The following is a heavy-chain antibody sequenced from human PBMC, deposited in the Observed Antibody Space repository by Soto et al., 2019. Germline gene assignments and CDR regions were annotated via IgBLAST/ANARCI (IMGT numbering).Heavy chain of an antibody. V-gene: IGHV1-18*01. Sequence: QVQLVQSGAEVRKPGASVKVSCKASGYTFTSYGISWVRQAPGQGLEWMGRINAFNGNTDHIQKFQGRVTMTTDTSTSKAYMELRSLKSDDTAVYYCARDAGESILSSRGARYKYYGMDVWGQGTTVTVSS. J-gene: IGHJ6*02. CDR2: INAFNGNT. CDR1: GYTFTSYG. CDR3: ARDAGESILSSRGARYKYYGMDV. D-gene: IGHD1-26*01.